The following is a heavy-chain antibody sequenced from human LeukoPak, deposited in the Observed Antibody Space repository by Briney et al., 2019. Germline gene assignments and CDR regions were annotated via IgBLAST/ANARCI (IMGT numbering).Heavy chain of an antibody. D-gene: IGHD6-13*01. V-gene: IGHV3-23*01. CDR1: GFTFSMYA. Sequence: PGGSLRLSCAASGFTFSMYAMSWVPQAPGKGLEWVSTISSSGGSTYYADSVKGRFTISRDNSKNTLYLQMNSLRAEDTAVYYCAKATPATAAFESWGQGTLLTVSS. CDR2: ISSSGGST. CDR3: AKATPATAAFES. J-gene: IGHJ4*02.